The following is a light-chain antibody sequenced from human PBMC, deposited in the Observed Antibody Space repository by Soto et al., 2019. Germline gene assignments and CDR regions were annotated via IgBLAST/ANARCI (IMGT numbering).Light chain of an antibody. CDR3: QQYSRSRT. CDR2: GGS. CDR1: QSVSSSY. Sequence: EIVLTQSPATLSFSPGERATLSCRASQSVSSSYLAWYQQKPGQAPRLLIYGGSSRATGIPVRFSGSGSETDFTLTITRLEPEDFAVYYCQQYSRSRTFGQGTKVDIK. J-gene: IGKJ1*01. V-gene: IGKV3-20*01.